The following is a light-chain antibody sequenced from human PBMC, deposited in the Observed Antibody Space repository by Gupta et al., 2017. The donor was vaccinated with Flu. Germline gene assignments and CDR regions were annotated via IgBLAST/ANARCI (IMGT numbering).Light chain of an antibody. V-gene: IGLV2-8*01. CDR1: SSDVGGYNY. CDR3: SSYAGSNNFLV. J-gene: IGLJ2*01. CDR2: EVS. Sequence: SPRQSVTISCTGTSSDVGGYNYVSWYQQHPGKAPQLMIYEVSKRPSGVPHRFSGSKSGNTASLTVSGLQAEDEADYYCSSYAGSNNFLVFGGGTKLTVL.